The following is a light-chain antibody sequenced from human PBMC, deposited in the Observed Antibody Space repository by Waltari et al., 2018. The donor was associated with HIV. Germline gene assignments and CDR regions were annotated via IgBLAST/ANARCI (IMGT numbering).Light chain of an antibody. J-gene: IGLJ3*02. V-gene: IGLV1-40*01. CDR2: GSH. CDR3: QSYDNNLSGNCV. CDR1: SSNIGAGYD. Sequence: QSVLTQPPSVSGAPGQRVSISCTGSSSNIGAGYDVPWYQQLPGTAPKLLVFGSHYRPCGVPDRFSGSKAGTSSSLAITGLQAEDEAYYYCQSYDNNLSGNCVFGGGTKLTVL.